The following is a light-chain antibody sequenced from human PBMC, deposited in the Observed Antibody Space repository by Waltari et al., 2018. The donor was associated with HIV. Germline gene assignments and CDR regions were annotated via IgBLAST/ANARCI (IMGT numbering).Light chain of an antibody. Sequence: SYELTQPPSVSVSPGQTATITCSGDALPEKYVYWYQKKSGQAPVVVIYEDNKRPYGIPGRFSGSKSGAMASLTITWAQVDDEADYYCFSTDSNSDQRVFGGGTKLTVL. CDR1: ALPEKY. V-gene: IGLV3-10*01. CDR3: FSTDSNSDQRV. CDR2: EDN. J-gene: IGLJ2*01.